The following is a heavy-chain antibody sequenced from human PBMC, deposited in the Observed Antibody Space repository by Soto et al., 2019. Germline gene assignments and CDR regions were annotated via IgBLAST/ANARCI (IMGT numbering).Heavy chain of an antibody. CDR1: GFTFTSSA. CDR3: AAVPYRDPDLYFDS. J-gene: IGHJ4*02. CDR2: IVVGSGNT. V-gene: IGHV1-58*01. D-gene: IGHD5-12*01. Sequence: SVKVSCKASGFTFTSSAVQWVRQARGQRLEWIGWIVVGSGNTNYAQKFQERVTITRDMSTSTAYMEPSSLRSEDTAVYYCAAVPYRDPDLYFDSWGQGTLVTVSS.